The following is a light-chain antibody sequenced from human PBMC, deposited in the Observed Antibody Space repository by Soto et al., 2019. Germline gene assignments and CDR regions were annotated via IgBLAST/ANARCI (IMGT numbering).Light chain of an antibody. CDR1: SSDVGGYNY. J-gene: IGLJ1*01. V-gene: IGLV2-14*01. CDR2: EVS. CDR3: NSYTRKSTGV. Sequence: QSALTQPASVSGSPGQSITISCTGTSSDVGGYNYVSWYQQHPGKAPKLIIYEVSNRPSGVSNRFSGSKSGNTASLTISGLQPEDEDDYYCNSYTRKSTGVFGTGTKLTVL.